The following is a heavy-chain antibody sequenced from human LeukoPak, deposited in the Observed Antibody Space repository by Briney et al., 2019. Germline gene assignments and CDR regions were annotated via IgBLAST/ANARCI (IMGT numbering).Heavy chain of an antibody. V-gene: IGHV4-39*01. Sequence: SETLSLTCTVSGGSISSSSYYWGWIRQPPGKGLEWIGSIYYSGSTYYNPSLKSRVTISVDTSKNQFSLKLSSVTAADTAVYYCARQYDSWSGYPPVDYWGQGTLVTVSS. J-gene: IGHJ4*02. CDR3: ARQYDSWSGYPPVDY. D-gene: IGHD3-3*01. CDR1: GGSISSSSYY. CDR2: IYYSGST.